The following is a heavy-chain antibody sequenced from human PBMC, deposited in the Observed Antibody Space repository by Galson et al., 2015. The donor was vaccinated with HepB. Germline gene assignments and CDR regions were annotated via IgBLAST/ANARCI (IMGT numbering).Heavy chain of an antibody. V-gene: IGHV3-48*02. CDR3: VKNGDMVATIFAY. CDR1: GFTFSQFA. D-gene: IGHD5-12*01. J-gene: IGHJ4*02. Sequence: SLRLSCAASGFTFSQFAMNWVRQAPGKGLEWVSYISISSTTIYYADSVKGRFTISRDNATNLVFLQMNSLRDEDTALYYCVKNGDMVATIFAYWGQGALVTVSS. CDR2: ISISSTTI.